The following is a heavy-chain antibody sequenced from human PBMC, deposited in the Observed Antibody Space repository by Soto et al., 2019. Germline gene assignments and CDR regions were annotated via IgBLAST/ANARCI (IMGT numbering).Heavy chain of an antibody. Sequence: PSQTLSLTCDISWDSVSSNSAGCNWIRQTPSRGLEWLGRTYYKSKWYYTYAASVKSRITVSPDTSKNQFSLQLTSVTPEDTAVYYCARGSWDDVSGHYYMDVWDKGTTVTVSS. CDR3: ARGSWDDVSGHYYMDV. CDR1: WDSVSSNSAG. CDR2: TYYKSKWYY. V-gene: IGHV6-1*01. J-gene: IGHJ6*03. D-gene: IGHD1-1*01.